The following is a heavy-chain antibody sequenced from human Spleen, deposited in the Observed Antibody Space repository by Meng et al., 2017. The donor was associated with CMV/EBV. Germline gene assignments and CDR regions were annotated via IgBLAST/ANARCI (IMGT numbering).Heavy chain of an antibody. CDR3: TTVGVRDP. CDR2: IRSKTDGGAT. J-gene: IGHJ5*02. CDR1: GFNFTKAW. V-gene: IGHV3-15*01. Sequence: LCCAASGFNFTKAWMTWVRQAPGKGLEWVGRIRSKTDGGATDYAAPVKGRFTFSRDDSKNTVYLQMNNLKIEDTAVYYCTTVGVRDPWGQGTLVTVSS. D-gene: IGHD3-3*01.